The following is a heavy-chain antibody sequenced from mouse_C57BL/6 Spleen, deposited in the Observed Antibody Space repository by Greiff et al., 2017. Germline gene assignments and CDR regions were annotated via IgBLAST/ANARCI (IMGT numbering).Heavy chain of an antibody. Sequence: QVQLQQPGAELVKPGASVKMSCKASGYTFTSYWITWVKQRPGQGLEWIGDIYPGSGSTNYNEKFKSKATLTVDPSSSTAYMQLSSLTSEDSAVFCCARGAITTVVGAFDDWGQGTTLTVSS. J-gene: IGHJ2*01. CDR3: ARGAITTVVGAFDD. CDR2: IYPGSGST. CDR1: GYTFTSYW. V-gene: IGHV1-55*01. D-gene: IGHD1-1*01.